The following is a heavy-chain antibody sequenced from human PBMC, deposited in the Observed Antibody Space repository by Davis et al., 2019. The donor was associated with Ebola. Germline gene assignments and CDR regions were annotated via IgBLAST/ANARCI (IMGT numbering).Heavy chain of an antibody. V-gene: IGHV3-23*01. D-gene: IGHD6-6*01. CDR2: ISGSGGST. Sequence: PGGSLRLSCAASGFTFSSYAMSWVRQAPGKGLEWVSAISGSGGSTYYADSVKGRFTISRDNSKNTLYLQMNSLRAEDTAVYYCAKEQLVSNYYYYYGMDVWGQGTTVTVSS. CDR3: AKEQLVSNYYYYYGMDV. J-gene: IGHJ6*02. CDR1: GFTFSSYA.